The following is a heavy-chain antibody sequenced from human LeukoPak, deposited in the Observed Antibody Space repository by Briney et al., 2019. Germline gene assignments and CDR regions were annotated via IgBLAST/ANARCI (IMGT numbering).Heavy chain of an antibody. J-gene: IGHJ4*02. Sequence: SAISGSGGSTYYADSVKGRFTISRDNSKNTLYLQMNSLRAEDTAVYYCAKDRVVVPAASDYWGQGTLVTVSS. CDR3: AKDRVVVPAASDY. D-gene: IGHD2-2*01. CDR2: ISGSGGST. V-gene: IGHV3-23*01.